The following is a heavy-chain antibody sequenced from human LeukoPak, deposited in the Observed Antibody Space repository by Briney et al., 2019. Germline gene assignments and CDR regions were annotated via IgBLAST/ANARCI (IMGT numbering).Heavy chain of an antibody. CDR1: GGSFSGYY. J-gene: IGHJ4*02. D-gene: IGHD3-16*02. CDR3: ARGRGDYVWGSYRYNPHYFDY. V-gene: IGHV4-34*01. Sequence: SETLSLTCAVYGGSFSGYYWSWIRQPPGKGLEWIGEINHSESTNYNPSLKSRVTISVDTSKNQFSLKLSSVTAADTAVYYCARGRGDYVWGSYRYNPHYFDYWGQGTLVTVSS. CDR2: INHSEST.